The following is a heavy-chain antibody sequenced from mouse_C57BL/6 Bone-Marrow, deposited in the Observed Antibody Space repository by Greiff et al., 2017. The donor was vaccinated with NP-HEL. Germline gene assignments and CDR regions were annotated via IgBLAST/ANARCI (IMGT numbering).Heavy chain of an antibody. CDR1: GYTFTSYW. CDR2: IHPSDSDT. CDR3: APWGYDYDGGFDY. V-gene: IGHV1-74*01. J-gene: IGHJ2*01. D-gene: IGHD2-4*01. Sequence: VQLQQPGAELVKPGASVKVSCKASGYTFTSYWMHWVKQRPGQGLEWIGRIHPSDSDTNYNQKFKGKATLTVDKSSSTAYMQLSSLTSEDSAVYYCAPWGYDYDGGFDYWGQGTTLTVSS.